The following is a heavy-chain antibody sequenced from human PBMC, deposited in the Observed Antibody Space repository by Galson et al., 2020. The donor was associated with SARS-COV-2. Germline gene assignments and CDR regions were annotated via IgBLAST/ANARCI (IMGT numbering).Heavy chain of an antibody. J-gene: IGHJ4*02. CDR2: ISSSGSIM. CDR1: GFTFSDYQ. CDR3: VRDIECVGSFYYFAY. D-gene: IGHD1-26*01. V-gene: IGHV3-11*04. Sequence: NSAGSLRLSCTASGFTFSDYQMTWVRQAPGKGLQWLSYISSSGSIMYHADSVRGRFTISRDNTKNSLYLQMNSLRAADTAVYYCVRDIECVGSFYYFAYWGKGTLVIVSS.